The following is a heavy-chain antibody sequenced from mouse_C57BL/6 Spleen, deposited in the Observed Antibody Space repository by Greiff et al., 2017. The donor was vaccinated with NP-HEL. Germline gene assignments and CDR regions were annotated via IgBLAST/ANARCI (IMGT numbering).Heavy chain of an antibody. CDR1: GFSLTSYG. CDR2: IWRGGST. V-gene: IGHV2-5*01. Sequence: VQLQQSGPGLVQPSQSLSITCTVSGFSLTSYGVHWVRQSPGKGLEWLGVIWRGGSTDYNAAFMSRLSITKDNSKSQVFFKMNRLQADDTAIYYCAKGIYYDYGHHYAMDYWGQGTSVTVSS. J-gene: IGHJ4*01. CDR3: AKGIYYDYGHHYAMDY. D-gene: IGHD2-4*01.